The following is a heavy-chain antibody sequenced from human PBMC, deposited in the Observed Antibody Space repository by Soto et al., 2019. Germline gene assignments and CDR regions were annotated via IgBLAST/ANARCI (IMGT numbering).Heavy chain of an antibody. J-gene: IGHJ4*02. V-gene: IGHV4-59*08. CDR3: ASSESSSWYREWKN. CDR2: IFYTGST. D-gene: IGHD6-13*01. Sequence: SETLSLTCTVSGGSISSYYWSWIRQPPGKGLEWIGYIFYTGSTNYNPSLKSRVTISIDTSKNQFSLRLSSVTATDTAVYYCASSESSSWYREWKNWGQGTLVTVSS. CDR1: GGSISSYY.